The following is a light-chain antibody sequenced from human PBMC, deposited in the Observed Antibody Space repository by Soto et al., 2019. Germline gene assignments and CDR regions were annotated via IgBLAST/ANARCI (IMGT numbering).Light chain of an antibody. CDR1: SRDVGGSNY. J-gene: IGLJ1*01. CDR3: SSYTSSNTLEV. Sequence: QSALTQPPSASGSPGQSVIISCTGTSRDVGGSNYVSWYQHHPHRAPKLLIYEVSYRPSGVSSRFSGSKSGNTASLTISGLQAEDEADYYCSSYTSSNTLEVFGVGTKLTVL. V-gene: IGLV2-14*01. CDR2: EVS.